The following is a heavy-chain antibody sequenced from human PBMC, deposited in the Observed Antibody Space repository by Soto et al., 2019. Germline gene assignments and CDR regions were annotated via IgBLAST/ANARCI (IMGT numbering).Heavy chain of an antibody. Sequence: QVQLVQSGAEVKKPGASVKVSCKASGYTFTSYDINWVRQATGQGLEWMGWMNPNSGNTGYAQKFHGRVTMTRNTSISTAYMELSSLRSEDTAVYYCARAVPYYYDSSGYYYFDYWGQGTLVTVSS. CDR1: GYTFTSYD. D-gene: IGHD3-22*01. V-gene: IGHV1-8*01. J-gene: IGHJ4*02. CDR2: MNPNSGNT. CDR3: ARAVPYYYDSSGYYYFDY.